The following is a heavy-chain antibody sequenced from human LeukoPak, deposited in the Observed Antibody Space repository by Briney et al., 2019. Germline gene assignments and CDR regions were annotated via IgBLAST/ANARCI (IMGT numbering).Heavy chain of an antibody. Sequence: GGSLRLSCSASGLAFSSHWMSWVRQAPGKGLECLANINKDGSETRYLDSVRGRFTISRDNAKDSLYLQMNSLRSEDTAVYYCARQLSGWYDADPYWGQGTLVSVSS. D-gene: IGHD6-19*01. CDR3: ARQLSGWYDADPY. V-gene: IGHV3-7*05. CDR1: GLAFSSHW. J-gene: IGHJ4*02. CDR2: INKDGSET.